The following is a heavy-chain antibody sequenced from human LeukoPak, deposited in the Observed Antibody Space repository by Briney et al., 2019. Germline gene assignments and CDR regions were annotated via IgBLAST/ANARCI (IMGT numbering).Heavy chain of an antibody. CDR2: IIPIFGTA. CDR3: ARNPYDILTGYGYYFDY. J-gene: IGHJ4*02. D-gene: IGHD3-9*01. CDR1: GGTFSSYA. V-gene: IGHV1-69*05. Sequence: SVKVSCRASGGTFSSYAISWVRQAPGQGLEWMGRIIPIFGTANYAQKFQGRATITTDESTSTAYMELSSLRSEDTAVYHCARNPYDILTGYGYYFDYWGQGTLVTVSS.